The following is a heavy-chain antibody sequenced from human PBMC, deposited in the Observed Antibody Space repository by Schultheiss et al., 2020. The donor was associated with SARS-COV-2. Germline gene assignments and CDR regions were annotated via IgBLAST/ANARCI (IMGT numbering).Heavy chain of an antibody. CDR3: ARQYSGSLDP. CDR2: VSGSGDSR. D-gene: IGHD1-26*01. CDR1: GFTFSSYA. J-gene: IGHJ5*02. Sequence: GGSLRLSCAASGFTFSSYAMSWVRQAPGKGLEWVSTVSGSGDSRYYADSVKGQFTISRDNSKNTLYLQMNSLRAEDTAVYYCARQYSGSLDPWGQGTLVTVSS. V-gene: IGHV3-23*01.